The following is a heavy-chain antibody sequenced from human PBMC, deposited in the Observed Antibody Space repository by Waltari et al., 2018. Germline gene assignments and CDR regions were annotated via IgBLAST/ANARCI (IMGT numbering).Heavy chain of an antibody. D-gene: IGHD3-10*01. J-gene: IGHJ4*02. V-gene: IGHV1-2*02. Sequence: QVQLVQSGAEVKKPGASVKVSCKASGYTFTGYYMHWVRQAPGQGLEWMGWINPNRGGTNYAQKFQGRVTMTRDTSISTACMELSRLRSDDTAVYYCARDVMVRGVMPWGYWGQGTLVTVSS. CDR1: GYTFTGYY. CDR3: ARDVMVRGVMPWGY. CDR2: INPNRGGT.